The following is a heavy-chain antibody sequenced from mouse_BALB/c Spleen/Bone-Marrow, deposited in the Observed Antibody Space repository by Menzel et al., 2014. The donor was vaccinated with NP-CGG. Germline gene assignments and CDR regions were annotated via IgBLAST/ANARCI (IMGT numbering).Heavy chain of an antibody. J-gene: IGHJ4*01. Sequence: EVMLVESGGGLVKPGVSLKLSCAASGFTFSDYYMYWVRQTPEKRLEWVATISDGGSYTYYPDSVKGRFTISRDNAKNNLYLQMSSLKSEDTAMYYCARDGNYYAMDYWGQGTSVTVSS. CDR1: GFTFSDYY. D-gene: IGHD2-1*01. CDR3: ARDGNYYAMDY. V-gene: IGHV5-4*02. CDR2: ISDGGSYT.